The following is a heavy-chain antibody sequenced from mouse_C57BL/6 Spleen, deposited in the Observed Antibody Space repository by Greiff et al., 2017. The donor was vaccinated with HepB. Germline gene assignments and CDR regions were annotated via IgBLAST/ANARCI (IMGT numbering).Heavy chain of an antibody. D-gene: IGHD1-1*01. CDR3: ARRYYGSRTGWYFDV. Sequence: VQLQQPGAELVMPGASVKLSCKASGYTFTSYWMHWVKQRPGQGLEWIGEIDPSDSYTNYNQKFKGKSTLTVDKSSSTAYMQLSSLTSEDSAVYYCARRYYGSRTGWYFDVWGTGTTVTVSS. CDR2: IDPSDSYT. V-gene: IGHV1-69*01. J-gene: IGHJ1*03. CDR1: GYTFTSYW.